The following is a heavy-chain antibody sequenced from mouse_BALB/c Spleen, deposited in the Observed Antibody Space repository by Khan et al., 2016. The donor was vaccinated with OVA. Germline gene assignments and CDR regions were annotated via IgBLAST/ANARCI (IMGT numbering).Heavy chain of an antibody. CDR2: IHPSTGYT. CDR1: GSIFTPYW. V-gene: IGHV1-4*01. CDR3: ARRGLYGLFAY. D-gene: IGHD2-10*02. Sequence: QVQLKQSGAELATPGASVKMSCPASGSIFTPYWIHWIKQRPGQGLDWIGYIHPSTGYTEFNNNFKDKATLTADESSSTAYMQLNSLTSADSAGYYCARRGLYGLFAYWGQGTLVTVSA. J-gene: IGHJ3*01.